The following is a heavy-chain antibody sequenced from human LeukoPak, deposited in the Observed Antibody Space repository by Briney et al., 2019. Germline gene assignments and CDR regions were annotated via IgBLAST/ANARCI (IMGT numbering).Heavy chain of an antibody. D-gene: IGHD3-22*01. V-gene: IGHV1-69*05. J-gene: IGHJ4*02. Sequence: ASVKVSCKASGGTFSSYAISWVRQAPGQGLEWMGRIIPIFGTANYAQKFQARVTITTDESTSTAYMELSSLRSEDTAVYYCARVNNYYDSSGYYPLDYWRQGTLVTVSS. CDR2: IIPIFGTA. CDR1: GGTFSSYA. CDR3: ARVNNYYDSSGYYPLDY.